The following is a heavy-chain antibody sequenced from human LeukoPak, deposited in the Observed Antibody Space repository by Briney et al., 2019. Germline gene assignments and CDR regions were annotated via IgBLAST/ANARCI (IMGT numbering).Heavy chain of an antibody. Sequence: GGSLRLSCAASGFTFSSYGMHWVRQAPGKGLEWVAVISYDGSNKYYADSVKGRFTISRDNSKNTLYLQMNSLRAKDTAVYYCAKDMFSFSQDSSGYFPFDYWGQGTLVTVSS. J-gene: IGHJ4*02. CDR1: GFTFSSYG. V-gene: IGHV3-30*18. D-gene: IGHD3-22*01. CDR2: ISYDGSNK. CDR3: AKDMFSFSQDSSGYFPFDY.